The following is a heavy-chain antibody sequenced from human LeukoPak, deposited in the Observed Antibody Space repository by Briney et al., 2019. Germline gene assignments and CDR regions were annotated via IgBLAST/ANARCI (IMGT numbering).Heavy chain of an antibody. V-gene: IGHV1-2*02. CDR2: INPNTGVK. CDR3: ARGDYGRADP. D-gene: IGHD4-17*01. Sequence: ASVKVSCKASGYTFTAYYMHWVRQAPGQGLEWMGLINPNTGVKKFAQKFQARVTMSRDTSISTAYMELNRLTSDDTAVYYCARGDYGRADPWGQGSLITVSS. CDR1: GYTFTAYY. J-gene: IGHJ5*02.